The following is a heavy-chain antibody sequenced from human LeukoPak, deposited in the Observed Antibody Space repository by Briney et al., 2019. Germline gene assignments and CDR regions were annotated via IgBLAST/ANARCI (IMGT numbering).Heavy chain of an antibody. Sequence: SETLSLTCAVYGGSFSGYYWSWIRQPPGKGLEWIGEINHSGSTIYNPSLKSRVTISVDTSKNQFSLKLSSVTAADTAVYYCARGGNYDFYYYMDVWGKGTTVTVSS. V-gene: IGHV4-34*01. D-gene: IGHD3-3*01. CDR1: GGSFSGYY. CDR3: ARGGNYDFYYYMDV. J-gene: IGHJ6*03. CDR2: INHSGST.